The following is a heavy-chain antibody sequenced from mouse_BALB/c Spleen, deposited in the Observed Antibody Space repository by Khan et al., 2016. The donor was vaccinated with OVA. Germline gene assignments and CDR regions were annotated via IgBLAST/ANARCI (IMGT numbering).Heavy chain of an antibody. V-gene: IGHV1S56*01. J-gene: IGHJ4*01. Sequence: QVQLKESGPELVKPGASVRISCKASGYAFTTYYIHWVKQRPGQGLEWIGWIYPGNVNTKYNEKFKGKATLTADKSSSTVYMQLISLTSEDSAVYFCARDEYFVGDAMDYWGQGTSVTVSS. CDR3: ARDEYFVGDAMDY. CDR1: GYAFTTYY. CDR2: IYPGNVNT.